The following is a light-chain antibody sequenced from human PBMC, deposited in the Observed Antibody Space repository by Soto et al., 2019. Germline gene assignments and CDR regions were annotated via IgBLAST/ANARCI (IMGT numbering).Light chain of an antibody. CDR3: QQRSNWPIT. Sequence: EIVLTQSPAPLSFSPGERATLSCRGSQSVSSYLAWYHQTPGQAPTLLIYDASNRATGIPDRFSGSGSGTDFTLTISSLEPEDVAVYYCQQRSNWPITFGQGTRLEIK. CDR1: QSVSSY. V-gene: IGKV3-11*01. J-gene: IGKJ5*01. CDR2: DAS.